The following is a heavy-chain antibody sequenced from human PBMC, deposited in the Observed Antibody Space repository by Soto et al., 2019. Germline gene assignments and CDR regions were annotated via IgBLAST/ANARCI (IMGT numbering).Heavy chain of an antibody. J-gene: IGHJ6*02. D-gene: IGHD3-9*01. CDR2: ISGSGGTT. V-gene: IGHV3-23*01. CDR1: GFTFSSYA. Sequence: GGSLRLSCAASGFTFSSYAISWVRQAPGKGLEWVSGISGSGGTTYYADSVKGRFTISRDNPKDTLYLQMNSLRAEDTAVYYCAKAETIAGSYYYYAMDVWGQGTTVTVSS. CDR3: AKAETIAGSYYYYAMDV.